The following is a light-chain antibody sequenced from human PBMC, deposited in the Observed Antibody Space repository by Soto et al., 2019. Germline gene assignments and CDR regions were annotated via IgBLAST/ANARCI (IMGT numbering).Light chain of an antibody. J-gene: IGKJ5*01. CDR3: QQRKYWPPLT. V-gene: IGKV3-11*01. Sequence: VLTQSPATLSLSPGERATLSCRASQSVDSNLAWYQQKPGQAPRLLIYDASNRATGIAARFSGSGSGTDFTLTISILEPEDFGLYYCQQRKYWPPLTFGQGTRLEIK. CDR2: DAS. CDR1: QSVDSN.